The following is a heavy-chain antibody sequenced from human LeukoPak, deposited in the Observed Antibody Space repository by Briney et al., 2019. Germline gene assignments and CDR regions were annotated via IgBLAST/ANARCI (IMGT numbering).Heavy chain of an antibody. J-gene: IGHJ4*02. V-gene: IGHV4-34*01. CDR3: ARGGYGDYADY. CDR2: INHSGST. D-gene: IGHD4-17*01. CDR1: GFTFSSYA. Sequence: GSLRLSCAASGFTFSSYAMSWVRQPPGKGLEWIGEINHSGSTNYNPSLKSRVTISVDTSKNQFSLKLSSVTAADTAVYYCARGGYGDYADYWGQGTLVTVSS.